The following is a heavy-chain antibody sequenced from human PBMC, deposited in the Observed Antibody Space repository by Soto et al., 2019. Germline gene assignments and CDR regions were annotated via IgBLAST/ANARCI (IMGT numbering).Heavy chain of an antibody. CDR1: GGSISSYY. J-gene: IGHJ2*01. Sequence: QVQLQESGPGLVKPSETLSLTCTVSGGSISSYYWSWIRQSPGMGLEWIGYIYYSGSTDYNPSLKSRVTISVDTSKKQFSLKLNSVTTADTAVYYCAKGGGTSSTSDWYFELWGRGALVTVSS. D-gene: IGHD6-6*01. CDR3: AKGGGTSSTSDWYFEL. CDR2: IYYSGST. V-gene: IGHV4-59*01.